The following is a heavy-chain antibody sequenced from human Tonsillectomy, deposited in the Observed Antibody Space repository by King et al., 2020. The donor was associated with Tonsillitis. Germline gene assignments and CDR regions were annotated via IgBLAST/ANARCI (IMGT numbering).Heavy chain of an antibody. V-gene: IGHV3-53*01. J-gene: IGHJ4*02. D-gene: IGHD6-25*01. Sequence: VQLVESGGGLIQPGGSLRLSCAASGFTVSSNYMNWVRQAPGKGLEWVSVIYSGGSTYYADSVKGRFTISRDNSKNTLYLQMNSMRAEDTAVYYCARDLYGSGLFDYWGQGTLVTVSS. CDR1: GFTVSSNY. CDR3: ARDLYGSGLFDY. CDR2: IYSGGST.